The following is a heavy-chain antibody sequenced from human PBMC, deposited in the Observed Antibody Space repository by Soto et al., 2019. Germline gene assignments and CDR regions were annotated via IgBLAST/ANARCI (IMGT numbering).Heavy chain of an antibody. V-gene: IGHV3-53*01. CDR1: GFTVSSNY. CDR2: IYSGGST. J-gene: IGHJ4*02. CDR3: ARDGSCSGGSCSVDY. D-gene: IGHD2-15*01. Sequence: EVQLVESGGGLIQPGGSLRLSCAASGFTVSSNYMSWVRQAPGKGLEWVSVIYSGGSTYYADSVKGRFTISRDNSKNTRDLQMNSLRAEDTAVYYCARDGSCSGGSCSVDYWGQGTLVTVSS.